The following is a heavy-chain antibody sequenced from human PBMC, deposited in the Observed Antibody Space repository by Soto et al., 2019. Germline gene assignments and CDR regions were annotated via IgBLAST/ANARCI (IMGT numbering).Heavy chain of an antibody. CDR2: IYYSGST. Sequence: QVQLQESGPGLVKPSETLSLTCTVSGGSISSYYWSWIRQPPGKGLEWIGYIYYSGSTNYNPSLKSRVTISVDTSKNQFSLKLSSVTAADTAVYYCARGTNGRPSYFDYWGQGTLVTVSS. J-gene: IGHJ4*02. V-gene: IGHV4-59*01. CDR3: ARGTNGRPSYFDY. CDR1: GGSISSYY. D-gene: IGHD1-1*01.